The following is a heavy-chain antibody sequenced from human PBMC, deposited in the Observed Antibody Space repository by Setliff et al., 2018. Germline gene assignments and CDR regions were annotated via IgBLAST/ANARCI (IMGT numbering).Heavy chain of an antibody. CDR1: RGTFSSYG. D-gene: IGHD3-22*01. Sequence: SVKVSCKASRGTFSSYGITWVRQAPGQGLEWMGGTIPSFGSTNYAQKFQGRLTIITDESTNTAFMQLSSLRSDDTAVYYCVREGVDSRSSTDYRYYMDVWGKGTTVTVSS. V-gene: IGHV1-69*05. CDR3: VREGVDSRSSTDYRYYMDV. CDR2: TIPSFGST. J-gene: IGHJ6*03.